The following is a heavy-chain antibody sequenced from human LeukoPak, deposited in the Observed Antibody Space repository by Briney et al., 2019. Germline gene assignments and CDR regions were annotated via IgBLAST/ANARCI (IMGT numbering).Heavy chain of an antibody. CDR2: IYSGGST. Sequence: PGGSLRLSCAASGFTFSSYWMSWVRQAPGKGLEWVSVIYSGGSTYYADSVKGRFTISRDNSKNTLYLQMNSLRAEDTAVYYCARDHPPMATLGGFDYWGQGTLVTVSS. J-gene: IGHJ4*02. CDR1: GFTFSSYW. V-gene: IGHV3-66*02. D-gene: IGHD5-24*01. CDR3: ARDHPPMATLGGFDY.